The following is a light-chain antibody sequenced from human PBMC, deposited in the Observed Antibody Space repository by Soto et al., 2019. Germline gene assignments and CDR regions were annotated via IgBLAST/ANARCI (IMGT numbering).Light chain of an antibody. CDR3: LEYNNWPPWT. Sequence: EVVMTQSRATLSVSPGERATLSCRASEGISSNLAWYQQRPGQAPRLVIFNLSTRATGIPARFSGSGSGTEFNLTINSLQSEDSAIYYCLEYNNWPPWTFGQGTKVEIK. CDR1: EGISSN. CDR2: NLS. V-gene: IGKV3-15*01. J-gene: IGKJ1*01.